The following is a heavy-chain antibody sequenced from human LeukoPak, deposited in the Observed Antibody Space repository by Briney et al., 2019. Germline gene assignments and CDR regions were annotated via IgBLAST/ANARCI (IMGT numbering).Heavy chain of an antibody. V-gene: IGHV4-39*01. CDR2: IYYSGSS. Sequence: SGTLSLTCTVSGGSISSGSYYWSWIRQPPGKGLEWIGSIYYSGSSFDNPALKSRVTISVDTSKNQFSLKLSSVTAADTAVYYCARQPRITIFGVAFNYYYYYMDVWGQGTMVTVSS. D-gene: IGHD3-3*01. J-gene: IGHJ6*03. CDR1: GGSISSGSYY. CDR3: ARQPRITIFGVAFNYYYYYMDV.